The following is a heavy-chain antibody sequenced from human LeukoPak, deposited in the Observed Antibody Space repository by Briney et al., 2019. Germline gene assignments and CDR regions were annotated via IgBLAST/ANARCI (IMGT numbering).Heavy chain of an antibody. CDR2: IYPGDSDT. J-gene: IGHJ3*02. D-gene: IGHD1-26*01. CDR3: ARRGARDAFDI. CDR1: GSSFTSYW. Sequence: GESLKISCKGSGSSFTSYWIGWGRQMPGKGLEGMGIIYPGDSDTRYSPSFQGQVTISADKSISNAYLQWKSMKASDTAMYYCARRGARDAFDIWGQGTMVTVSS. V-gene: IGHV5-51*01.